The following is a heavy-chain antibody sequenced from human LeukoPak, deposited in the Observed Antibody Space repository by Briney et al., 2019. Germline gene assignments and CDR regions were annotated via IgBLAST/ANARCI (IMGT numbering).Heavy chain of an antibody. J-gene: IGHJ4*02. CDR3: ARDHAVAWLDY. V-gene: IGHV3-21*01. D-gene: IGHD6-19*01. CDR1: GFTFSSYS. Sequence: PGGSLGLSCAASGFTFSSYSMTWVRQAPGKGLEWVSSISSSSSYIYYADSVKGRFTISRDNAKNSLYLQMNSLRAEDTAVYYCARDHAVAWLDYWGQGTLVTVSS. CDR2: ISSSSSYI.